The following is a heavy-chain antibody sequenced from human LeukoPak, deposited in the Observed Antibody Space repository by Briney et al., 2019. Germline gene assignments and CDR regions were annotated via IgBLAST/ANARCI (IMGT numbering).Heavy chain of an antibody. V-gene: IGHV4-59*01. CDR2: IYYSGST. Sequence: PSETLSLTCTVSGGSISSYYWSWIRQPPGKGLEWIGYIYYSGSTNYNPSLKSRVTISVDTFKNQFSLKLSSVTAADTAVYYCAREFYSSGWYYYFDYWGQGTLVTVSS. J-gene: IGHJ4*02. D-gene: IGHD6-19*01. CDR1: GGSISSYY. CDR3: AREFYSSGWYYYFDY.